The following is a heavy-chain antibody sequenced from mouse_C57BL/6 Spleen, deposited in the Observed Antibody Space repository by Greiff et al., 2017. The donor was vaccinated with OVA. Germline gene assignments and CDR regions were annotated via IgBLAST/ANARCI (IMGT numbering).Heavy chain of an antibody. V-gene: IGHV1-53*01. CDR1: GYTFTSYW. J-gene: IGHJ2*01. D-gene: IGHD4-1*01. CDR2: INPSNGGT. Sequence: QVQLQQPGTELVKPGASVKLSCKASGYTFTSYWMHWVKQRPGQGLEWIGNINPSNGGTNYNEKFKSKATLTVDKSSSTAYMQLSSLTSEDSAVYYGARGGLGRLYYFDYWGQGTTLTVSS. CDR3: ARGGLGRLYYFDY.